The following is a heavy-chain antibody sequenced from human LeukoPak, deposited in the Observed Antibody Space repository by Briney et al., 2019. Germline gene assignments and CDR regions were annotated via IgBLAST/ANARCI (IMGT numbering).Heavy chain of an antibody. CDR2: IYYSGST. D-gene: IGHD2-21*01. CDR3: ARRVVVRGYYYYMDV. V-gene: IGHV4-59*08. Sequence: SETLSLTCTVSGGSISSYYWSWIRQPPGKGLEWIGYIYYSGSTNYNPSLKSRVTISVDTSKNQFSLKLSSVTAADTAVYYCARRVVVRGYYYYMDVWGEGTTVTISS. J-gene: IGHJ6*03. CDR1: GGSISSYY.